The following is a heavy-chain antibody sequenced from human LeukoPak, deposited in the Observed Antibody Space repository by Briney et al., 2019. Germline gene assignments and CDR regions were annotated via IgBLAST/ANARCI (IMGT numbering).Heavy chain of an antibody. CDR2: IYPGDSDT. V-gene: IGHV5-51*01. J-gene: IGHJ4*02. D-gene: IGHD6-13*01. CDR3: AIFSAAAGPYFDY. CDR1: GYSFTSYR. Sequence: GESLKISCKGSGYSFTSYRIGWVRQMPGKGLEWMGIIYPGDSDTRYSPSFQGQVTISADKSISTAYLQWSSLKASDTAMYYCAIFSAAAGPYFDYWGQGTLVTVSS.